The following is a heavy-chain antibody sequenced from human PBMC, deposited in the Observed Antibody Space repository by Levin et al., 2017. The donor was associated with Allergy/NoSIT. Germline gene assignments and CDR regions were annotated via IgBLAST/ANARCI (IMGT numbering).Heavy chain of an antibody. J-gene: IGHJ4*02. Sequence: GGSLRLSCAASGFTFSNAWMSWVRQAPGKGLEWVGRIKSKTDGGTTDYAAPVKGRFTISRHDSKNTLYLQMNSLKTEDTAVYYCTTFAYYYGSGALDYWGQGTLVTVSS. CDR3: TTFAYYYGSGALDY. V-gene: IGHV3-15*01. D-gene: IGHD3-10*01. CDR1: GFTFSNAW. CDR2: IKSKTDGGTT.